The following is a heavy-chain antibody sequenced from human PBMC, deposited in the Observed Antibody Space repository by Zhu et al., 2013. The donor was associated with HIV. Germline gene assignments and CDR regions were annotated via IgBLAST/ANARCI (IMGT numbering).Heavy chain of an antibody. Sequence: QVQLVQSGAEVKKPGASVKVSCKTSGYTFTNYGISWVRQAPGQGLEWMGWISVYNGNTNYAQKLQGRVTMTTDTSTSTAYMELRSLRSDDTAVYYCARGPVEPAATAIYYYMDVWGTGTAVTVSS. CDR2: ISVYNGNT. CDR3: ARGPVEPAATAIYYYMDV. D-gene: IGHD2-2*01. V-gene: IGHV1-18*01. J-gene: IGHJ6*03. CDR1: GYTFTNYG.